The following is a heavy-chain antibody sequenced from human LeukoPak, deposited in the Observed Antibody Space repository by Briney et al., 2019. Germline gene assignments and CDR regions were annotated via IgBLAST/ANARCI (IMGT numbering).Heavy chain of an antibody. CDR3: ASHYYDSSGYFGAFDI. CDR1: GGSISSSSYY. J-gene: IGHJ3*02. D-gene: IGHD3-22*01. Sequence: PSETLSLTCTVSGGSISSSSYYWGWIRQPPGKGLEWIGSIYYSGSTYYNPSLKSRVTISVDTSKNQFFLKLSSVTAADTAVYYCASHYYDSSGYFGAFDIWGQRTMVTVSS. CDR2: IYYSGST. V-gene: IGHV4-39*01.